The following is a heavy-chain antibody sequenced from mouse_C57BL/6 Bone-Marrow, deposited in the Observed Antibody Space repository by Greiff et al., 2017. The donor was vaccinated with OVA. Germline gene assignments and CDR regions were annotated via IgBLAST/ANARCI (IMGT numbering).Heavy chain of an antibody. J-gene: IGHJ2*01. CDR1: GFTFSSYA. V-gene: IGHV5-4*03. CDR3: ARAPPDY. Sequence: EVNLVESGGGLVKPGGSLKLSCAASGFTFSSYAMSWVRQTPEKRLEWVATISDGGSYTYYPDNVKGRFTISRDNAKNNLYLQMSHLKSEDTAMYYCARAPPDYWGQGTTLTVSS. CDR2: ISDGGSYT.